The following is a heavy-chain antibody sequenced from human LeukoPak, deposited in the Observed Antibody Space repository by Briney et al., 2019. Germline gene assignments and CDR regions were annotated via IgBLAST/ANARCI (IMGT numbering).Heavy chain of an antibody. CDR1: GYTLTSYD. CDR2: MNPSSGRT. J-gene: IGHJ4*02. CDR3: TRETSSRYFDY. Sequence: ASVKVSCKASGYTLTSYDINWVRQATGQGLEWMGWMNPSSGRTGYAQNFQGRITITRNTSISTAYMELSSLGSEDTAVYYCTRETSSRYFDYWGQGTLVTVSS. V-gene: IGHV1-8*01.